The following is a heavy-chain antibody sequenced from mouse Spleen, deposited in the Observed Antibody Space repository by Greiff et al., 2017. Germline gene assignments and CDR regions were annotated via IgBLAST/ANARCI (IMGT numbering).Heavy chain of an antibody. CDR2: IDPENGDT. J-gene: IGHJ1*03. D-gene: IGHD1-1*01. V-gene: IGHV14-4*01. CDR3: TTNYGSSYNWYFDV. Sequence: EVKLQESGAELVRPGASVKLSCTASGFNIKDDYMHWVKQRPEQGLEWIGWIDPENGDTEYASKFQGKATITADTSSNTAYLQLSSLTSEDTAVYYCTTNYGSSYNWYFDVWGTGTTVTVSS. CDR1: GFNIKDDY.